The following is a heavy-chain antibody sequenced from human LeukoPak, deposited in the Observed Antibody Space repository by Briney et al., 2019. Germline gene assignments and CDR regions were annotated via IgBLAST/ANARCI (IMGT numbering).Heavy chain of an antibody. D-gene: IGHD6-13*01. Sequence: SETLSLTCAVYGGSFSGYYRSWIRQPPGKGLEWIGEINHSGSTNYNPSLKSRVTISVDTSKNQFSLKLSSVTAADTAVYYCARGRSYSRGKIDYWGQGTLVTVSS. V-gene: IGHV4-34*01. CDR3: ARGRSYSRGKIDY. CDR1: GGSFSGYY. CDR2: INHSGST. J-gene: IGHJ4*02.